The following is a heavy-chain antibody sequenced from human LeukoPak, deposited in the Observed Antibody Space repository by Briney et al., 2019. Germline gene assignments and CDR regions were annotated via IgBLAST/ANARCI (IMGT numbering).Heavy chain of an antibody. D-gene: IGHD6-19*01. J-gene: IGHJ6*02. Sequence: SETLSLTCTVSGGSISSYYWSWIRQPPGKGLEWIGYIYYSGSTNYNPSLKSRVTISVDTSKNQFSLKLSSVTAADTAVYYCAKVSRTVAHVYGMDVWGQGTTVTVSS. V-gene: IGHV4-59*08. CDR1: GGSISSYY. CDR3: AKVSRTVAHVYGMDV. CDR2: IYYSGST.